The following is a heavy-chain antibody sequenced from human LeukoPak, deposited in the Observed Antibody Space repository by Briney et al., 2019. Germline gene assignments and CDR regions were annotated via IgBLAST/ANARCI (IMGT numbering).Heavy chain of an antibody. V-gene: IGHV4-59*01. D-gene: IGHD6-13*01. CDR3: AREWAAAGTNWFDP. CDR2: MYYSGSI. Sequence: PSDTLSLTCTVSGGSISSFYWSWIRQPPRKGLEWIASMYYSGSINYNPSLKSRVTISVDTSKNQFSLKLSSVTAADTAVYYCAREWAAAGTNWFDPWGQGTLVTVSS. CDR1: GGSISSFY. J-gene: IGHJ5*02.